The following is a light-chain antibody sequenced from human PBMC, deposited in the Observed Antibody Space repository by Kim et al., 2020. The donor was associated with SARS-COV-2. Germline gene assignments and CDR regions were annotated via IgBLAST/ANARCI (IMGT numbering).Light chain of an antibody. V-gene: IGLV2-14*04. CDR3: SSYTSSSWV. CDR1: RSEVGGYNY. J-gene: IGLJ3*02. Sequence: GQSITIACTGTRSEVGGYNYVSWYQQHPGKAPKLMIYDVSKRPSGVSNRFSGSKSGNTASLTISGLQAEDEADYYCSSYTSSSWVFGGGTQLTVL. CDR2: DVS.